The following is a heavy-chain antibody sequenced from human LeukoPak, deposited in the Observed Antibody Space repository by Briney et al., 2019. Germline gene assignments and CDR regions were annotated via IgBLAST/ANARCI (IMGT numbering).Heavy chain of an antibody. CDR2: INPNSGGT. CDR1: GYTFTGYY. D-gene: IGHD4-17*01. J-gene: IGHJ2*01. V-gene: IGHV1-2*02. Sequence: AASVKVSCKASGYTFTGYYMHWVRQAPGQGLEWMGWINPNSGGTNYAQKFQGRVTMTRDTSISTAYMELSRLRSDDTAVYYCARRRGYGVKSDNWYFDLWGRGTLVTVSS. CDR3: ARRRGYGVKSDNWYFDL.